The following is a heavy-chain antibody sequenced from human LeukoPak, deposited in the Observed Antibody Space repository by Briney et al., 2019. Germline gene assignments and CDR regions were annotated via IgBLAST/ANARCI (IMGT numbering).Heavy chain of an antibody. J-gene: IGHJ4*02. CDR2: IYYSGST. CDR1: GVSFSGYY. Sequence: SETLSLTCAVYGVSFSGYYWSWIRQHPGKGLEWIGYIYYSGSTYYNPSLKSRVTISVDTSKNQFSLKLSSVTAADTAVYYCARGNWNYVFDYWGQGTLVTVSS. D-gene: IGHD1-7*01. CDR3: ARGNWNYVFDY. V-gene: IGHV4-31*11.